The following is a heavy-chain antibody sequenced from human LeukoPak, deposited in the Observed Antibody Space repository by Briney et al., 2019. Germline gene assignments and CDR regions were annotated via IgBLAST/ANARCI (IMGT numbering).Heavy chain of an antibody. D-gene: IGHD4-11*01. J-gene: IGHJ4*02. CDR1: EFTFHDYA. Sequence: GGSLRLSCAASEFTFHDYAMHWVRQVPGKGLEWVSLISGHGDSTYYADSVKGRFTISRDNSKDSLYLQMNSLKTEDTAFYYCAKDGYGNYDYWGQGTLVTVSS. CDR3: AKDGYGNYDY. CDR2: ISGHGDST. V-gene: IGHV3-43*02.